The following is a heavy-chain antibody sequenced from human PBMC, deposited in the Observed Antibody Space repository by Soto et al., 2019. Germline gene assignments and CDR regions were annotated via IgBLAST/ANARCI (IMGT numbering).Heavy chain of an antibody. V-gene: IGHV3-23*01. CDR3: AKSLSGGRDI. Sequence: EVQLLESGGGLVQPGGSLRLSCAASRFTFSTYAMSWVRQAPGKGLELVSGISGGGGDTSYADSVRGRFTCSRDNSKNTLYLQMHSLRAEDTALYYCAKSLSGGRDIGGQGTMVTVSS. CDR1: RFTFSTYA. J-gene: IGHJ3*02. D-gene: IGHD2-15*01. CDR2: ISGGGGDT.